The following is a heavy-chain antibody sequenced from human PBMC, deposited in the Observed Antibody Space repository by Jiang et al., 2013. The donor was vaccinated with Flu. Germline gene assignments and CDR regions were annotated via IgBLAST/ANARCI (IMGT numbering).Heavy chain of an antibody. D-gene: IGHD2-15*01. V-gene: IGHV6-1*01. Sequence: QTLSLTCAISGDSVSSNSAAWNWIRQSPSRGLEWLGRTYYRSKWYNDYAVSVKSRITIKPDTSKNQFSLQLNSVTPEDTAVYYCATGGCSGGSCYSAFDYWGQGTLVSVSS. CDR3: ATGGCSGGSCYSAFDY. CDR1: GDSVSSNSAA. CDR2: TYYRSKWYN. J-gene: IGHJ4*02.